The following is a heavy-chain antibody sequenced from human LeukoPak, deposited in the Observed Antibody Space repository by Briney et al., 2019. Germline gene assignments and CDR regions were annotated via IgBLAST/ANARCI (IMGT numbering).Heavy chain of an antibody. Sequence: GGSLRLSCAASGFTFSSYSMNWVRQAPGKGLEWVSSISSSSSYIYYADTGKGRVTIARDNAKNSLYLQMNSLRAEDTAVYYCARAIVWYSSGWRVPDYWGQGTLVTVSS. D-gene: IGHD6-19*01. CDR3: ARAIVWYSSGWRVPDY. V-gene: IGHV3-21*01. CDR2: ISSSSSYI. CDR1: GFTFSSYS. J-gene: IGHJ4*02.